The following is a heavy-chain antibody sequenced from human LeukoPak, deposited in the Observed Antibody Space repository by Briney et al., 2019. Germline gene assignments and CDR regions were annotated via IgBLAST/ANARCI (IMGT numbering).Heavy chain of an antibody. CDR1: GYTFTSYD. V-gene: IGHV1-8*01. Sequence: GPSVNVSCKASGYTFTSYDINWVRQATGQGLEWMGWMNPNSGNTGYAQKFQGRVTMTRNTSISTAYMELSSLRSEDTAVYYCARGSPGIFDREDYYYYGMDVWGQGTTVTVSS. J-gene: IGHJ6*02. D-gene: IGHD6-13*01. CDR2: MNPNSGNT. CDR3: ARGSPGIFDREDYYYYGMDV.